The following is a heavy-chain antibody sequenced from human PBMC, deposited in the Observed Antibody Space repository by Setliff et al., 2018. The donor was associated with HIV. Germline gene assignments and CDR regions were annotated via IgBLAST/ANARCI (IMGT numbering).Heavy chain of an antibody. Sequence: ASVKVSCKASGYSFSTYGISWVRQAPGQGLEWMGWISVYNGNTNYAQKLQGRVTMTTDTSTDTAYMELRSLRSDDTAVYYCARASTALTYYGMDVWGQGTTVTVTS. CDR2: ISVYNGNT. J-gene: IGHJ6*02. V-gene: IGHV1-18*01. CDR3: ARASTALTYYGMDV. CDR1: GYSFSTYG.